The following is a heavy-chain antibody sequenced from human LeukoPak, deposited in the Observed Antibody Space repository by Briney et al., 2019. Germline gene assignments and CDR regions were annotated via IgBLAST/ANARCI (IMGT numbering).Heavy chain of an antibody. CDR1: GGSISSYY. J-gene: IGHJ4*02. V-gene: IGHV4-59*08. Sequence: PSETLSLTCTVSGGSISSYYWSWIRQPPGKGLEWIGYIYYSGSTNYNPSLKSRVTISVDTSKNQFSLKLRSVTAAATAVYYCARSRRTVTSGSYYFDYWGQGTPVTGSS. CDR3: ARSRRTVTSGSYYFDY. CDR2: IYYSGST. D-gene: IGHD1-26*01.